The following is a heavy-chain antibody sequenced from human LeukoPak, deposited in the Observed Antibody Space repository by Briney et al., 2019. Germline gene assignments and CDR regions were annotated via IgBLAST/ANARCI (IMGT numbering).Heavy chain of an antibody. CDR2: ISGSGGST. V-gene: IGHV3-23*01. CDR3: AKAGYSYGYGRY. Sequence: GGSLRLSCAASGFTFSSYGMSWVRQAPGKGLEWVSAISGSGGSTYYADSVKGRFTISRDNSKNTLYLQMNSLRAEDTAVYYCAKAGYSYGYGRYWGQGTLVTVSS. D-gene: IGHD5-18*01. CDR1: GFTFSSYG. J-gene: IGHJ4*02.